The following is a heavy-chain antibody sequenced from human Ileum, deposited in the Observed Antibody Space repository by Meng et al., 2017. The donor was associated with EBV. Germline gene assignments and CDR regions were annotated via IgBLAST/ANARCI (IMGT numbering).Heavy chain of an antibody. Sequence: QVQLPESGPGLVKSSQTLSLTCTVSGCSIRSTGHYWTWIRQPPGKVLEWIGYIFYSGSSFYNPSLQSRVTISVDTSKNQFSLNLSSVTAADTAVYYCARVAVTAIHFDSWGQGTLVTVSS. V-gene: IGHV4-30-4*01. CDR1: GCSIRSTGHY. D-gene: IGHD2-21*02. CDR3: ARVAVTAIHFDS. J-gene: IGHJ4*02. CDR2: IFYSGSS.